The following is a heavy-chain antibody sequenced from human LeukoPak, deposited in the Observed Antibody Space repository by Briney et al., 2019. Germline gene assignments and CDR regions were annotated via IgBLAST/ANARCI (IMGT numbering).Heavy chain of an antibody. V-gene: IGHV4-34*01. CDR2: INHSGST. Sequence: PSETLSLTCAVYGGSFSGYYWSWLRQPPGKGLEWIGEINHSGSTNYNTSLKSRVTISVDTSKNQFSLKLSSVTAADTAVYYCARDYYDSSGYYEALTDAFDIWGQGTMVTVSS. CDR3: ARDYYDSSGYYEALTDAFDI. CDR1: GGSFSGYY. D-gene: IGHD3-22*01. J-gene: IGHJ3*02.